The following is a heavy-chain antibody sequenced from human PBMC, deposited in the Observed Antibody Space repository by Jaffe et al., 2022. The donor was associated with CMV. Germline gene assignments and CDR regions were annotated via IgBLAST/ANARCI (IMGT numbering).Heavy chain of an antibody. CDR3: ARDVRSGWYGALDY. Sequence: QVQLQESGPGLVKPSQTLSLTCTVSGGSISSGGYYWSWIRQHPGKGLEWIGYIYYSGSTYYNPSLKSRVTISVDTSKNQFSLKLSSVTAADTAVYYCARDVRSGWYGALDYWGQGTLVTVSS. CDR1: GGSISSGGYY. D-gene: IGHD6-19*01. J-gene: IGHJ4*02. V-gene: IGHV4-31*03. CDR2: IYYSGST.